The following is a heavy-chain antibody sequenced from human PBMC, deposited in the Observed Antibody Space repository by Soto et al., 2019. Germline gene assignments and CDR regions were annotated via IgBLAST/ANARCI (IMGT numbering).Heavy chain of an antibody. CDR1: CGSIISYY. V-gene: IGHV4-4*07. CDR2: IYTSGST. D-gene: IGHD6-13*01. Sequence: SETLSLTCTFSCGSIISYYWSWIRQQAGKGLEWIGRIYTSGSTNYNPSLKSRVTMSVDTSKNQFSLKLSSVTAADTAVYYCASIAHKSSWEAPDDACDIWGQGTRVTVSS. CDR3: ASIAHKSSWEAPDDACDI. J-gene: IGHJ3*02.